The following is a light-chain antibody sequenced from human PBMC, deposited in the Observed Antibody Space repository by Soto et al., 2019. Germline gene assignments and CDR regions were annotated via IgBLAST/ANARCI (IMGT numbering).Light chain of an antibody. V-gene: IGKV1-39*01. CDR1: QSISNN. J-gene: IGKJ3*01. CDR2: AAS. Sequence: DMKMTQSQYSLSASVGDRVTLTFRASQSISNNLNWYHQEPGKPPKLLIFAASTLQSGVPSRFSGGGSGTDFTLTINSLQPEDFATYYCQQTYSSSTFGPGTKVDIK. CDR3: QQTYSSST.